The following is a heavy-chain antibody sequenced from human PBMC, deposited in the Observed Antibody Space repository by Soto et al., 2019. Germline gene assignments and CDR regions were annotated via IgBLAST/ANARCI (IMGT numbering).Heavy chain of an antibody. CDR2: IYPGDSDT. CDR3: AVGGANNGSALDP. D-gene: IGHD1-26*01. Sequence: GESLKISWKGSGYSFTSYWIGWVRQMPGKGLEWRGIIYPGDSDTRYSPSFQGQVTISADKSISTDYLQWSRLKASDTAMYYCAVGGANNGSALDPWGQGTLVTVSS. CDR1: GYSFTSYW. J-gene: IGHJ5*02. V-gene: IGHV5-51*01.